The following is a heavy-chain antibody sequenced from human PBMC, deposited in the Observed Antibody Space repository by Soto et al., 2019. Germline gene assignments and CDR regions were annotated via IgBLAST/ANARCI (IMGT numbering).Heavy chain of an antibody. Sequence: EVQLVESGGGLVQAGASLRLSCAASGFTFSTYWMHWVRQAPGKGLMWLSRIKGDESATNYADSVEGRFTISRDNAKKTVYLQVNSLGVEDTAVYYCARGGLGAYWFDPWGQGTLVTVSS. J-gene: IGHJ5*02. CDR2: IKGDESAT. V-gene: IGHV3-74*01. D-gene: IGHD3-16*01. CDR3: ARGGLGAYWFDP. CDR1: GFTFSTYW.